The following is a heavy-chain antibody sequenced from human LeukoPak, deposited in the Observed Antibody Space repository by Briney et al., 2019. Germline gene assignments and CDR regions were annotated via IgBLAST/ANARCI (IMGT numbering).Heavy chain of an antibody. V-gene: IGHV4-39*07. CDR1: GGSISSSIYF. CDR2: ISYTGST. D-gene: IGHD1-26*01. J-gene: IGHJ4*02. CDR3: AADYSGNYHVEFDY. Sequence: SETLSLTCTVSGGSISSSIYFWGWIRQPPGKGLEWIGSISYTGSTYYNPSLKSRVTISVDTSKNQFSLKLSSVTAADTAVYYCAADYSGNYHVEFDYWGQGTLVTVSS.